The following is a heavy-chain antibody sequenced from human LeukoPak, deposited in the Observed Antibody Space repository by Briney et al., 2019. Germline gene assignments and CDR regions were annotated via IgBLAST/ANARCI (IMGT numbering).Heavy chain of an antibody. J-gene: IGHJ3*02. D-gene: IGHD1-14*01. Sequence: PGGSLRLSCAASGFTFSSYGMHWVRQAPGKGLEWVAFIRYDGSNKYYADSVKGRFTISRDNSKSTLYLQMNSLRAEDTAVYHCAREHPRPSSGAFDIWGQGTMVTVSS. CDR2: IRYDGSNK. CDR1: GFTFSSYG. CDR3: AREHPRPSSGAFDI. V-gene: IGHV3-30*02.